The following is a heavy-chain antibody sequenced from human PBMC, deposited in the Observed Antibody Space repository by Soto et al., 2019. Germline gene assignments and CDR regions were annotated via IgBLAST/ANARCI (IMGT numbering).Heavy chain of an antibody. CDR3: VRQGIDYLHGLVDV. D-gene: IGHD5-12*01. J-gene: IGHJ6*02. CDR1: SGPSRSHN. CDR2: VYYTGDT. Sequence: QVQVQQSGPGLVKPSETLSLTCTVSSGPSRSHNWGWIRQPPGRGLEWIGYVYYTGDTSYNPSLKSRVPISADTSTNHISLTLRSVTAADTAVYYCVRQGIDYLHGLVDVWGQGTTVSVSS. V-gene: IGHV4-59*08.